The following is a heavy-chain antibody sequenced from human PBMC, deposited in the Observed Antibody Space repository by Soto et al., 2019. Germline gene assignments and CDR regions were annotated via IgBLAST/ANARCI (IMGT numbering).Heavy chain of an antibody. D-gene: IGHD1-26*01. CDR3: AREWELPNYYGMDV. J-gene: IGHJ6*02. CDR1: GFTVSSNY. CDR2: ICSGGST. V-gene: IGHV3-53*01. Sequence: GGSLRLSCAASGFTVSSNYMSWVRQAPGKGLEWVSVICSGGSTYYADYVKGRFTISRDNSKNTVHLQMNSLRAEDMAVYYCAREWELPNYYGMDVWGQGTTVTVSS.